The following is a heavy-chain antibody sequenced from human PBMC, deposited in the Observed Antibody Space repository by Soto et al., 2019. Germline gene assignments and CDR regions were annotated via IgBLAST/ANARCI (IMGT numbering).Heavy chain of an antibody. J-gene: IGHJ6*03. D-gene: IGHD2-15*01. CDR2: IYYSGST. V-gene: IGHV4-59*01. Sequence: PSETLSLTCTVSGGSISSYYWSWIRQPPGKGLEWIGYIYYSGSTNYNPSLKSRVTISVDTSKNQFSLKLSSVTAADTAVYYCARGTKDCSGGCCHYYYYYYMYVWGKGTTVPVSS. CDR1: GGSISSYY. CDR3: ARGTKDCSGGCCHYYYYYYMYV.